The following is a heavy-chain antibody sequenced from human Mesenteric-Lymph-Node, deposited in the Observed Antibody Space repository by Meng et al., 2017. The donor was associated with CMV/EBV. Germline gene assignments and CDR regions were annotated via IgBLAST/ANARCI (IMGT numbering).Heavy chain of an antibody. D-gene: IGHD3-3*01. CDR2: ISYDGSNK. V-gene: IGHV3-30*19. Sequence: GGSLRLSCAASGFTFSSYGMHWVRQAPGKGLEWVAVISYDGSNKYYADSVKGRFTISRDNSKNTLYLQMNSLRAEDTAVYYCARDLRVTIFGVGSLAEYFQHWGQGTLVTVSS. CDR1: GFTFSSYG. CDR3: ARDLRVTIFGVGSLAEYFQH. J-gene: IGHJ1*01.